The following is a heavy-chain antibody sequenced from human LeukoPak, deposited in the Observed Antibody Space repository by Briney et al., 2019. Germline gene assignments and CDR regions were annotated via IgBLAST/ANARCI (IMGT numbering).Heavy chain of an antibody. V-gene: IGHV1-8*01. CDR1: GYTFTSYD. D-gene: IGHD2-2*01. J-gene: IGHJ4*02. Sequence: ASVKVSCKASGYTFTSYDINWVRQATGQGLEWMGWMNPNSGNTGYAQKFQGRVTMTRNTSISTAYMEPSSLGSEDTAVYYCARGPKLGYCSSTSCYFNYWGQGTLVTVSS. CDR3: ARGPKLGYCSSTSCYFNY. CDR2: MNPNSGNT.